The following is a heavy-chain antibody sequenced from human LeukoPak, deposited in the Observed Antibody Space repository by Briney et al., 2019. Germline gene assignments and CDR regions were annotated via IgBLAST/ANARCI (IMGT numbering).Heavy chain of an antibody. Sequence: ASVKVSCKASGYTFTSYAMHWVRQAPGQRLEWMGWINAGNGNTKYSQKFQGRVTITRDTSASTAYMELSSLRSEDTAVYYCARAILTGYYNVPFDYWGQGTLVTVSS. CDR2: INAGNGNT. J-gene: IGHJ4*02. CDR1: GYTFTSYA. CDR3: ARAILTGYYNVPFDY. D-gene: IGHD3-9*01. V-gene: IGHV1-3*01.